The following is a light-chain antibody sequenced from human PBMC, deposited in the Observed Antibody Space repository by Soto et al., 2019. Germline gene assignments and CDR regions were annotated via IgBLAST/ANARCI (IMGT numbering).Light chain of an antibody. CDR2: EGS. CDR1: SSDVGSYNL. V-gene: IGLV2-23*01. CDR3: CSYAGSSTLV. Sequence: QSALTQPASVSGSPGQSITISFTGTSSDVGSYNLVSWYQQHPGKAPKAMIYEGSKRPAGVSNRFSGSKSGNTASLTISGLQAEDEADYYCCSYAGSSTLVFGGGTKVTVL. J-gene: IGLJ3*02.